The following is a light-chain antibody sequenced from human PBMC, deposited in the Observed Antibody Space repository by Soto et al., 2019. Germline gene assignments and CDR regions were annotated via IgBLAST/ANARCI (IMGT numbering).Light chain of an antibody. CDR2: KAS. CDR3: QRYDHDSWT. V-gene: IGKV1-5*03. CDR1: QTISSW. J-gene: IGKJ1*01. Sequence: DIQMTQSPSTLSASVGDRVIITCRASQTISSWLAWYQQKPGKAPNLLIYKASALKSGVPSRFSGSGSGTEFTLTISSLQPDDFATYYCQRYDHDSWTFGQGAKVEIK.